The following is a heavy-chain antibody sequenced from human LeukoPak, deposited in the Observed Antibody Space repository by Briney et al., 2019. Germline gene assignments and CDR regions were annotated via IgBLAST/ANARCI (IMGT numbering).Heavy chain of an antibody. CDR1: GGSTGSDY. J-gene: IGHJ4*02. CDR3: ARLSLHCSGGSCYRGAFDS. V-gene: IGHV4-59*08. Sequence: PSETLSLTCTVSGGSTGSDYWSWIRQPPGKGLEWIAYVYYSGVTSYNPSLKSRVANSIDTSKNQFSLNLSSVTAADTAVYYCARLSLHCSGGSCYRGAFDSWGQGTLVTVSS. D-gene: IGHD2-15*01. CDR2: VYYSGVT.